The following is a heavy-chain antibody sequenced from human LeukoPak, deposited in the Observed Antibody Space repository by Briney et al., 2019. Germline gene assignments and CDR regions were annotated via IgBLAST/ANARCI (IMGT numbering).Heavy chain of an antibody. CDR1: GYSISSGYY. V-gene: IGHV4-38-2*02. CDR3: ACGVRELLDY. CDR2: IYHSGST. Sequence: PSETLSLTCTVSGYSISSGYYWGWIRQPPGKGLEWIGSIYHSGSTYHNPSLKSRVTISVDTSKNQFSLKLSSVTAADTAVYYCACGVRELLDYWGQGALVTVSS. J-gene: IGHJ4*02. D-gene: IGHD5-24*01.